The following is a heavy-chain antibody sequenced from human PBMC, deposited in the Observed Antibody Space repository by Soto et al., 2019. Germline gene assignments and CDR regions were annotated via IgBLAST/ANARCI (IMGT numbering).Heavy chain of an antibody. J-gene: IGHJ4*02. V-gene: IGHV3-53*04. CDR2: IYSGGST. Sequence: EVQLVESGGGLVQPGGSLRLSCAASGFTVSSNYMSWVRQAPGKGLEWVSVIYSGGSTYYADSVKGRFTISRHNSKNTLYLQMNSLRAEDTAVYYCAREISSSSINGDYWGQGTLVTVSS. CDR1: GFTVSSNY. D-gene: IGHD6-6*01. CDR3: AREISSSSINGDY.